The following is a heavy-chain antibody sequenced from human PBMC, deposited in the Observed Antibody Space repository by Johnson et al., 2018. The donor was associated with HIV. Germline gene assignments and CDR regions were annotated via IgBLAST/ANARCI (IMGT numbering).Heavy chain of an antibody. CDR2: ISYDGSNK. V-gene: IGHV3-30*18. CDR3: AKEYLGRWAHDYYDSSGSDDAFDI. Sequence: QVQLVESGGGVVQPGRSLRLSCAASGFTFSKYGMHWVRQAPGKGLEWVAVISYDGSNKYYADSVKGRFTISRDNSKNMLYLQMNSLRAEDTAVYYCAKEYLGRWAHDYYDSSGSDDAFDIWGQGTMVTVSS. D-gene: IGHD3-22*01. J-gene: IGHJ3*02. CDR1: GFTFSKYG.